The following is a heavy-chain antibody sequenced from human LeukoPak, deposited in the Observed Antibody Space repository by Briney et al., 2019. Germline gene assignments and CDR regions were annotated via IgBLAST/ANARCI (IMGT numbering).Heavy chain of an antibody. Sequence: GGSLRLSCSASGFTFSSYAMHWVRQAPGKGLEWVSAISGSGGSTYYADSVKGRFTISRDNSKNTLYLQMNSLRAEDTAVYYCAKDRVSSSWYGSHGAFDIWGQGTMVTVSS. J-gene: IGHJ3*02. CDR2: ISGSGGST. CDR3: AKDRVSSSWYGSHGAFDI. D-gene: IGHD6-13*01. V-gene: IGHV3-23*01. CDR1: GFTFSSYA.